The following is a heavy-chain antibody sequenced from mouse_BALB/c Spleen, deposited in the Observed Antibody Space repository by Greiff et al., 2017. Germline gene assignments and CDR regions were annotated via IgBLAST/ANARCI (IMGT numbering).Heavy chain of an antibody. CDR3: ARIGSSGYFDY. J-gene: IGHJ2*01. CDR1: GFTFSSFG. CDR2: ISSGSSTI. Sequence: EVQLVESGGGLVQPGGSRKLSCAASGFTFSSFGMHWVRQAPEKGLEWVAYISSGSSTIYYADTVKGRFTISRDNPKNTLFLQMTSLRSEDTAMYYCARIGSSGYFDYWGQGTTLTVSS. V-gene: IGHV5-17*02. D-gene: IGHD3-1*01.